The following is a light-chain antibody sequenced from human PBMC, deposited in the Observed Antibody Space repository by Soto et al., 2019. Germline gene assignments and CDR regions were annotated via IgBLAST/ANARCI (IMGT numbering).Light chain of an antibody. CDR3: HSCDTSLSGSV. J-gene: IGLJ2*01. CDR1: NSNIGSSYD. V-gene: IGLV1-40*01. CDR2: GDN. Sequence: QSVLTQPPSVSGAPGQRVTISCTGGNSNIGSSYDVHWYQQIPGTAPKLLIYGDNNRPSGVPDRFSGSKSGTSASLAITGLQAEDEADYYCHSCDTSLSGSVFGGGTKVTVL.